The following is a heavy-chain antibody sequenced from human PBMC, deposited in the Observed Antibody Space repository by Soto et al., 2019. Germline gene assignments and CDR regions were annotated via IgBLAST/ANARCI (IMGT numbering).Heavy chain of an antibody. CDR1: GFTFSSYS. J-gene: IGHJ3*02. CDR2: ISSSSSTI. Sequence: EVQLVESGGGLVQPGGSLRLSCAASGFTFSSYSMNWVRQAPGKGLEWVSYISSSSSTIYYADSVKGRFTISRDNAKNSLYLQMDSLGAEDTAVYYCARDPYKITCEDAFDIWGQGTMVTVSS. CDR3: ARDPYKITCEDAFDI. V-gene: IGHV3-48*01. D-gene: IGHD3-16*01.